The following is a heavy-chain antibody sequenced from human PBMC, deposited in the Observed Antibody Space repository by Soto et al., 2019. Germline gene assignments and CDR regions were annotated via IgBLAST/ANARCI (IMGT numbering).Heavy chain of an antibody. V-gene: IGHV1-69*01. CDR1: GGTFSSYA. CDR2: IIPIFGTA. CDR3: ASYSGSSLLGHYYYYYGMDV. J-gene: IGHJ6*02. Sequence: QVQLVQSGAEVKKPGSSVKVSCKASGGTFSSYAISWVRQAPGQGLEWMGGIIPIFGTANYAQKFQGRVTITADESTSTAYMELSSLRSEDTAVYYCASYSGSSLLGHYYYYYGMDVWGQGTTVTVSS. D-gene: IGHD1-26*01.